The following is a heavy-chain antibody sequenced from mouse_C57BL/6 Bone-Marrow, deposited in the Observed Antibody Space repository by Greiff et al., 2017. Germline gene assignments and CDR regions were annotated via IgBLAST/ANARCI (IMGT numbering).Heavy chain of an antibody. CDR1: GYTFTDYE. Sequence: QVQLKESGAELVRPGASVTLSCKASGYTFTDYEMHWVKQTPVHGLEWIGAIDPETGGTAYNQKFKGKAILTADKSSSTAYMELRSLTSEDSAVYYCTRSGYWGQGTTLTVSS. CDR3: TRSGY. CDR2: IDPETGGT. V-gene: IGHV1-15*01. D-gene: IGHD3-1*01. J-gene: IGHJ2*01.